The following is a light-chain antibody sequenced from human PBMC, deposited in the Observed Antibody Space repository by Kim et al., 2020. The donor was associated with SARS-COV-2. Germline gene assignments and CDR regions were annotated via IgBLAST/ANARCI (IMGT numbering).Light chain of an antibody. Sequence: SYELTQPPSVSVSPGQTARITCPGDALPKKYAYWYQQKSGQAPVLVIYEDSKRPSGIPARFSGSSSGTMATLTISGAQVEDEADYYCYSTDSSGYHRVFGGGTQLTVL. CDR3: YSTDSSGYHRV. CDR1: ALPKKY. CDR2: EDS. V-gene: IGLV3-10*01. J-gene: IGLJ3*02.